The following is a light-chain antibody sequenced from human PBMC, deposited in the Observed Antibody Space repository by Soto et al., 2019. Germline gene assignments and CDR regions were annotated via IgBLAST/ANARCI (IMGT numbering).Light chain of an antibody. J-gene: IGLJ7*01. CDR3: AAWDDSLNGHAV. V-gene: IGLV1-44*01. Sequence: QSVLTQPPSASGTPGQRVTISCSGSNSNIGSNTVNWYRQLPGTAPKLLIYSNNQRPSGVPDRFSGSKSGTSASLAISGLQSEDEAEYYCAAWDDSLNGHAVFGGGTQLTVL. CDR2: SNN. CDR1: NSNIGSNT.